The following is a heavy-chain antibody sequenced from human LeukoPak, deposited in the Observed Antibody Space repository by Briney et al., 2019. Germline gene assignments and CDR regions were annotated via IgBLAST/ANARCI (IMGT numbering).Heavy chain of an antibody. CDR1: GFTVSSNY. D-gene: IGHD3-10*01. CDR2: IYSGGST. V-gene: IGHV3-53*01. CDR3: ARDQRITMVRGVAPVYYYCGMDV. J-gene: IGHJ6*04. Sequence: PGGSLRLSCAASGFTVSSNYMSWVRQAPGKGLEWVSVIYSGGSTYYADSVKGRFTISRDNSKNTLYLQMNSLRAEDTAVYYCARDQRITMVRGVAPVYYYCGMDVWGKGTTVTVSS.